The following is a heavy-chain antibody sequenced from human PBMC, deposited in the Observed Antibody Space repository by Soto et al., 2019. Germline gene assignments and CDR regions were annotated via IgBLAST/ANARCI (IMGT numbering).Heavy chain of an antibody. D-gene: IGHD3-3*02. J-gene: IGHJ4*02. CDR2: ISAYNGNT. CDR3: YRNDDRHVWKRPVDY. V-gene: IGHV1-18*01. CDR1: GYTFTSYG. Sequence: GASVEVSCKASGYTFTSYGISWVRQAPGQGLEWMGWISAYNGNTNYAQKLQGRVTMTTDTSTSTAYMELRSLRSDDTAVYYYYRNDDRHVWKRPVDYWGQGTLVTVSS.